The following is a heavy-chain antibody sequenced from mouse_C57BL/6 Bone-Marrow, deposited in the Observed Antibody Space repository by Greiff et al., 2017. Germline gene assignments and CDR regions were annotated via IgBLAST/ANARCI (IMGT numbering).Heavy chain of an antibody. CDR3: AGEGICYDYDGFAY. D-gene: IGHD2-4*01. V-gene: IGHV1-59*01. J-gene: IGHJ3*01. Sequence: QVQLQQPGAELVRPGTSVKLSCKASGYTFTSYWMHWVKQRPGQGLEWIGVIDPSDSYTNYNQKFKGKATLTVDTSSSTAYMQLSSLTSEDSAVYYGAGEGICYDYDGFAYWGQGTLVTVSA. CDR1: GYTFTSYW. CDR2: IDPSDSYT.